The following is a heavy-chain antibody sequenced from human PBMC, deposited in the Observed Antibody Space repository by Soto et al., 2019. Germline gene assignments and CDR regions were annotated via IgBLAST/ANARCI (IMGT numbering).Heavy chain of an antibody. CDR1: WYPFTHYC. D-gene: IGHD1-1*01. J-gene: IGHJ3*02. CDR2: IDPSDSYT. CDR3: ARREPGWYPYDI. Sequence: PGEALNIPCNCSWYPFTHYCISRVPLTPGKGLEWMGRIDPSDSYTNYSPSFQGHVTISADKSINTAYLQWSSLKTSDTASFYCARREPGWYPYDIWGQGTMVTVSS. V-gene: IGHV5-10-1*01.